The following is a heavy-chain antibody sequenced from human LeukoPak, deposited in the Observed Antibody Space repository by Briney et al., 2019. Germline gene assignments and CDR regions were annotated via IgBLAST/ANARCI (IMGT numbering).Heavy chain of an antibody. V-gene: IGHV3-7*02. D-gene: IGHD6-13*01. CDR3: ARGRGYTLDY. J-gene: IGHJ4*02. CDR2: IKEDGSEK. Sequence: GGSLRLSCAASGFTFSSYWMSWVRQAPGKGLEWVANIKEDGSEKNYVDSVKGRLTISRDNSKNTLYLQMNSLRAEDTAVYYCARGRGYTLDYWGQGTLVTVSS. CDR1: GFTFSSYW.